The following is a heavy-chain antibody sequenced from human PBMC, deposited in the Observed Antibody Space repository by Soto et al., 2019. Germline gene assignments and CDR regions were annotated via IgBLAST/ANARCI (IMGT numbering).Heavy chain of an antibody. Sequence: QVQLQESGPGLVKPSQTLSLTCTVSGGSINSGRYYWSWIRQHPGKGLEWIGYIYDSGSTYYNPSLKSRLTISVDTSKNQFSLKLSSVTAADTAVYYCARARWELRVGADVWGQGTMVTVSS. D-gene: IGHD1-26*01. CDR3: ARARWELRVGADV. J-gene: IGHJ3*01. CDR2: IYDSGST. CDR1: GGSINSGRYY. V-gene: IGHV4-31*03.